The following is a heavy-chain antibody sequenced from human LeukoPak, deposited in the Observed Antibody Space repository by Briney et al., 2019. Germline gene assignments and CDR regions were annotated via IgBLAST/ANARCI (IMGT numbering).Heavy chain of an antibody. CDR2: ISGSGGST. D-gene: IGHD6-13*01. CDR1: GFTFSNYG. CDR3: AKRGSSIYYWSSPGPHYYDYMDV. V-gene: IGHV3-23*01. Sequence: GGSLRLSCAASGFTFSNYGMSWVRHAPGKGLEWVSSISGSGGSTYYADSVKGRFTISRDNSKNTLYLQMNSLSAEDAAIYYCAKRGSSIYYWSSPGPHYYDYMDVWGRGTTVTVSS. J-gene: IGHJ6*03.